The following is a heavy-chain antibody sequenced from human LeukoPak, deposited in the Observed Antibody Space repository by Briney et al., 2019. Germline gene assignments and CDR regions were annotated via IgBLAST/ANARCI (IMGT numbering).Heavy chain of an antibody. J-gene: IGHJ4*02. CDR1: GYTFSGYY. CDR3: VRERGATVDY. V-gene: IGHV1-2*02. CDR2: INFNSGDT. D-gene: IGHD1-26*01. Sequence: ASVKVSCKASGYTFSGYYIHWVRQAPGQGLEWMGWINFNSGDTNYAQKFQGRVTATRDTSISTTYMELSSLRADDTAIYHCVRERGATVDYWGQGTLVTVSS.